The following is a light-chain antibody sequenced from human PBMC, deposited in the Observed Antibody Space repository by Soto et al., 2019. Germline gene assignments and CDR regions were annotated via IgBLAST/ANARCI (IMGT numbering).Light chain of an antibody. J-gene: IGKJ2*01. CDR1: QDIRNN. Sequence: DIQMTQSPSSLSTSVGDSVAITCQASQDIRNNLNWYQQKQGKAPKPLIYDASNLETGVPSRFSGSGSGTDSTLTISSLQPEDVATYYCQQFDELPRTFGQGTKLEIK. CDR3: QQFDELPRT. CDR2: DAS. V-gene: IGKV1-33*01.